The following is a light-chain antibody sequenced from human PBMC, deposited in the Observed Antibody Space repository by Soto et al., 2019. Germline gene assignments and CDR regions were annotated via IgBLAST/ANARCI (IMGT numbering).Light chain of an antibody. CDR3: AAWDDTLDGVI. CDR1: SSNFGSNT. Sequence: QSALTQPPSASGAPGQRVTISCSGSSSNFGSNTANWYQQVPGTAPKLIVYSSDQRPSGVPDRFSGSKSGTSASLAIRGLQSEDEAYYYCAAWDDTLDGVIFGGGTKLTVL. V-gene: IGLV1-44*01. J-gene: IGLJ2*01. CDR2: SSD.